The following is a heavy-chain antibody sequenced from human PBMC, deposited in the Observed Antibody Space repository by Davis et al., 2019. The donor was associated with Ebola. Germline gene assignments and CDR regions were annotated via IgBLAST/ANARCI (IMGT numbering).Heavy chain of an antibody. J-gene: IGHJ5*02. V-gene: IGHV4-30-4*01. CDR1: GGSISSGDYY. CDR3: ARRITIWNWFDP. D-gene: IGHD3-3*01. CDR2: IYYSGST. Sequence: SETLSLTCTVSGGSISSGDYYWSWIRQPPGKGLEWIGYIYYSGSTNYNPSLKSRVTISVDTSKNQFSLKLSSVTAADTAVYYCARRITIWNWFDPWGQGTLVTVSS.